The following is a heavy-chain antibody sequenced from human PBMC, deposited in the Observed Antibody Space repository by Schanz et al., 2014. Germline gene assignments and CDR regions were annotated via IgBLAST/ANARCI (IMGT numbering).Heavy chain of an antibody. CDR2: ISHDGTT. CDR3: ASRRRMGISIVRGILKGWFDP. CDR1: GGSFSAYH. V-gene: IGHV4-34*02. J-gene: IGHJ5*02. Sequence: QVQLQQWGAGLLKPSETLSLICVINGGSFSAYHWSWLRQSPGKGPEWIGEISHDGTTNYNPSLKSRVTISGDTSTNQFSLTLTSVTAADTAVYYCASRRRMGISIVRGILKGWFDPWGQGTLVTVSS. D-gene: IGHD3-10*01.